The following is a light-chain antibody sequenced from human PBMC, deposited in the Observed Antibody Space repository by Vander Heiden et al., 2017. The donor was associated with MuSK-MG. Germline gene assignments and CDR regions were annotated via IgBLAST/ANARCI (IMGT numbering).Light chain of an antibody. J-gene: IGKJ2*01. CDR3: QQEGSSPYT. V-gene: IGKV3-20*01. CDR2: GAS. Sequence: EIVLTQSPGTLSLSPGERATLSCRASQSVSSSYLAWYQQKPGQAPRLLIYGASSRATGIPDRCSGSGSGTDFTLTISRLEPEDFAVYYCQQEGSSPYTFGQGTKLEIK. CDR1: QSVSSSY.